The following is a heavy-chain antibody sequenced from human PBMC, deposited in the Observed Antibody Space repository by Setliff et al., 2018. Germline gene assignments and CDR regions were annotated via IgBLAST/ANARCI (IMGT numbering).Heavy chain of an antibody. J-gene: IGHJ6*03. CDR2: INGDATIA. V-gene: IGHV3-74*01. CDR3: AALDWGENFYNVDV. CDR1: GFNFSKYW. Sequence: PGGSLRLSCTVYGFNFSKYWMYWVRQAPGKGLEWVSRINGDATIAHYADSVKGRFTISRDNARNALYLQMVSLRGEDTGVYFCAALDWGENFYNVDVWGKGTTVTVSS. D-gene: IGHD7-27*01.